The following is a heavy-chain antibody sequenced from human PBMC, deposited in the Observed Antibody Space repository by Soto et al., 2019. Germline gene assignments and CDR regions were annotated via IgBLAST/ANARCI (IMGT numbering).Heavy chain of an antibody. Sequence: GGSLRLSCAASGFTFSSYWMSWVRQAPGKGLEWVANIKQDGSEKYYVDSVKGRFTISRDNAKNSLYLQMNSLRAEDTAVYYCARNRPGGSGWPGYNWFDPWGQGTLVTVSS. V-gene: IGHV3-7*01. CDR2: IKQDGSEK. CDR3: ARNRPGGSGWPGYNWFDP. CDR1: GFTFSSYW. D-gene: IGHD6-19*01. J-gene: IGHJ5*02.